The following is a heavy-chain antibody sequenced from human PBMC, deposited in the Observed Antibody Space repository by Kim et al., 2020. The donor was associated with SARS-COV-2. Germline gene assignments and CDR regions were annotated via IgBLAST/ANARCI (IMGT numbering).Heavy chain of an antibody. CDR1: GFTFSSYA. Sequence: GGSLRLSCAASGFTFSSYAMHWVRQAPGKGLEWVAVIWYDGSNKYYADSVKGRFTISRDNSKNTLYLQMNSLRAEDTAVYYCAKVPYYGSGSIFVPAEDFQHGGQGTLDTVSS. CDR3: AKVPYYGSGSIFVPAEDFQH. V-gene: IGHV3-33*06. CDR2: IWYDGSNK. J-gene: IGHJ1*01. D-gene: IGHD3-10*01.